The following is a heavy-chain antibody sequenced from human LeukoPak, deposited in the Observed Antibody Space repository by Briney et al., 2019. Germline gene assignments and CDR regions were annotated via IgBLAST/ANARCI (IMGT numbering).Heavy chain of an antibody. CDR2: ISGSGDNT. Sequence: GGSLRLSCAASGFTFSSYAMSWVRQAPGKGLEWVSSISGSGDNTYYADSVKDRFSISRDNSKTTVSLQMNSLRAEDMAVYYCVREHRSALDSWGQGTLVTVSS. V-gene: IGHV3-23*01. CDR3: VREHRSALDS. CDR1: GFTFSSYA. J-gene: IGHJ4*02. D-gene: IGHD2-15*01.